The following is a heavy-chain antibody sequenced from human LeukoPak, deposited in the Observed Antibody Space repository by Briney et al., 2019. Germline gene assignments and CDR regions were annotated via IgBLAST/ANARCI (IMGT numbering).Heavy chain of an antibody. CDR2: IDSDKSNT. CDR1: GFTFSTYW. CDR3: AKKGGAVIRAFDY. Sequence: GGSLRLSCAASGFTFSTYWMHWVRQAPGKGLVWVSAIDSDKSNTSYAESVKGRFTISRDNAKNTLYLQMNSLRAEDTALYYCAKKGGAVIRAFDYWGQGTLVTVSS. J-gene: IGHJ4*02. V-gene: IGHV3-74*01. D-gene: IGHD2-21*01.